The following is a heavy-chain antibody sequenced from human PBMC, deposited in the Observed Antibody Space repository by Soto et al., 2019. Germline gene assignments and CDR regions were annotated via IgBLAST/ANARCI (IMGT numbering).Heavy chain of an antibody. D-gene: IGHD3-3*01. Sequence: SGPTLVNPTETLTLTCTVSGFSLTNPKLGVSWIRQPPGKPLEWLAHISSSDEESYSTSLKSRLTISKDTSKSQVVLTLTNVDHVDTATYFCARIQIPEVDYDFLVTDVVFYALDVWGQGTTVTVSS. J-gene: IGHJ6*02. CDR2: ISSSDEE. CDR1: GFSLTNPKLG. V-gene: IGHV2-26*01. CDR3: ARIQIPEVDYDFLVTDVVFYALDV.